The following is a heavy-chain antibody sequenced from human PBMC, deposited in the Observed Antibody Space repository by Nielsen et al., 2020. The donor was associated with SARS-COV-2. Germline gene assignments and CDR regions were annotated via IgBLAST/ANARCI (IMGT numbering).Heavy chain of an antibody. Sequence: GESLKISCAASGFTFSSYWMSWVRQAPGKGLEWVANIKQDGSEKYYVDSVKGRFTISRDNAKNSLYLQMNSLRAEDTAVYYCAVDYDYVWGSYPPDYWGQGTLVTVSS. V-gene: IGHV3-7*01. D-gene: IGHD3-16*02. CDR3: AVDYDYVWGSYPPDY. CDR2: IKQDGSEK. J-gene: IGHJ4*02. CDR1: GFTFSSYW.